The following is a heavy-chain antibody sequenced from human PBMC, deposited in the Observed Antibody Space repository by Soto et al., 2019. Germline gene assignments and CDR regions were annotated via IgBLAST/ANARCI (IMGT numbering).Heavy chain of an antibody. J-gene: IGHJ4*02. CDR2: IIPIFGTT. Sequence: QVQLVQSGAEAKKPGSSVKVSCKASGGTFSNYPISWVRQAPGQGLEWMGAIIPIFGTTNYAQKFQGRVMITADESASTAYMQLSSLTSADTALYYCARPRTVATTKGYDYWGQGTLVTVSS. CDR3: ARPRTVATTKGYDY. CDR1: GGTFSNYP. D-gene: IGHD1-1*01. V-gene: IGHV1-69*01.